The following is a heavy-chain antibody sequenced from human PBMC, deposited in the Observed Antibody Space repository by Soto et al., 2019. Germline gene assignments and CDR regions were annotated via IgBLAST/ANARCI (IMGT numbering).Heavy chain of an antibody. V-gene: IGHV3-23*01. CDR3: AKCVSDFWSGYSPFDY. CDR2: ISGSGGST. J-gene: IGHJ4*02. CDR1: GFTFSSYA. D-gene: IGHD3-3*01. Sequence: GGSLRLSCAASGFTFSSYAMSWVRQAPGKGLEWVSAISGSGGSTYYADSVKGRFTISRDNSKNTLYLQMNSLRAGDTAVYYCAKCVSDFWSGYSPFDYWGQGTLVTVSS.